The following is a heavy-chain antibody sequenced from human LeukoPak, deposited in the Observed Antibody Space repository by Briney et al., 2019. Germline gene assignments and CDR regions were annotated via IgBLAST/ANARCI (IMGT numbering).Heavy chain of an antibody. J-gene: IGHJ4*02. CDR2: INPNSGGT. CDR1: GYTFTSYA. Sequence: GASVKVSCKASGYTFTSYAMNWVRQAPGQGLEWMGWINPNSGGTNYAQKFQGRVTMTRDTSISTACMELSRLRSDDTAVYYCARDNTAFDYYGSGSPFDYWGQGTLVTVSS. D-gene: IGHD3-10*01. CDR3: ARDNTAFDYYGSGSPFDY. V-gene: IGHV1-2*02.